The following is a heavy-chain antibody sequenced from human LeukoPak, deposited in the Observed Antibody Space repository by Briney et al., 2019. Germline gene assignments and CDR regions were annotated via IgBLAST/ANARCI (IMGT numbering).Heavy chain of an antibody. CDR3: ARDTPYDFWSGYYLDPYYYGMDV. CDR1: GGSISSGGYY. V-gene: IGHV4-31*03. D-gene: IGHD3-3*01. Sequence: SSETLSLTCTVSGGSISSGGYYWSWIRQHPGKGLEWIGYIYYSGSTYYNPSLKSRVTISVDTPKNQFSLKLSSVTAADTAVYYCARDTPYDFWSGYYLDPYYYGMDVWGQGTTVTVSS. CDR2: IYYSGST. J-gene: IGHJ6*02.